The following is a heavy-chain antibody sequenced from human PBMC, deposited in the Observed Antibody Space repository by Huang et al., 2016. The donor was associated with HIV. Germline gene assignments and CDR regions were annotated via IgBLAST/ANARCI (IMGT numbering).Heavy chain of an antibody. D-gene: IGHD2-2*01. CDR1: GGSISSSSCY. Sequence: QLQLQESGPGLVKPSETLSLTCSVSGGSISSSSCYWGWIRQPPGKGLEWIGSIFYSGSTFYNPSLKSRVTISVDTSKNQFSLRLSSVTAADTSVYYCARHMDCSSSSCLAGGHERGPFDMWGQGTMVTVSS. CDR3: ARHMDCSSSSCLAGGHERGPFDM. J-gene: IGHJ3*02. V-gene: IGHV4-39*01. CDR2: IFYSGST.